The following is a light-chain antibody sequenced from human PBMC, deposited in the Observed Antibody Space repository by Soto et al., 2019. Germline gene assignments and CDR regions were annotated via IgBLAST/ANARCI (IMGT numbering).Light chain of an antibody. Sequence: DIVMSQSPDSLAVSLGERATINCKSSQGVLYSSNNKNYLAWYQQKLGQPPKLLIYWASSRESGVPDRFSGSGSGTDFTLTISSLQAEDVAVYYCQQYYSTPRTFGQGTKVDIK. J-gene: IGKJ1*01. CDR3: QQYYSTPRT. V-gene: IGKV4-1*01. CDR1: QGVLYSSNNKNY. CDR2: WAS.